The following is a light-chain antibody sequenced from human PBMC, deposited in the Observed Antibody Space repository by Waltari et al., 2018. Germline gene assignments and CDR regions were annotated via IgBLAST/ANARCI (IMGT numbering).Light chain of an antibody. CDR1: QRITTW. V-gene: IGKV1-5*03. J-gene: IGKJ3*01. Sequence: DIQMTQSPSTLSASVGDRVTITCRASQRITTWLAWYQQKPGSAPKLLIYKASTLQSGVPSRFRASGSGTEFTLTISSLQPDDFATYYCQQYHSFSRFAFGPGTKVHLK. CDR3: QQYHSFSRFA. CDR2: KAS.